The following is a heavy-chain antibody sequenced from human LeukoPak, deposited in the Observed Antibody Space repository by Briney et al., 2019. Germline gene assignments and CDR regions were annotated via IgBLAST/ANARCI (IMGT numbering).Heavy chain of an antibody. CDR3: MRDRGGASVDY. CDR2: IKHDGSEE. CDR1: GFTFSSYW. Sequence: GGSLRLSCAASGFTFSSYWMSWVRQAPGKGLEWVANIKHDGSEENSVDSVKGRFTISRDNAKNSLYLQMNSLRAEDTAVYYCMRDRGGASVDYWGQGTQVTVSS. J-gene: IGHJ4*02. V-gene: IGHV3-7*01. D-gene: IGHD3-16*01.